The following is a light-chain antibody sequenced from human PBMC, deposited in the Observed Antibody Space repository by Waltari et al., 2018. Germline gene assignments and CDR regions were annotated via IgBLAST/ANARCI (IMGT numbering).Light chain of an antibody. V-gene: IGKV1-39*01. CDR1: ESIGNY. J-gene: IGKJ3*01. Sequence: DIQLTQSPSSLSAFVRYRFTITCRASESIGNYLNWYQQKPGRAPNLLIYTASTLQSGVPSRFSGNGSGTDFTLTISSLQPEDFATYFCQQSYSTQFTFGPGTKVDIK. CDR2: TAS. CDR3: QQSYSTQFT.